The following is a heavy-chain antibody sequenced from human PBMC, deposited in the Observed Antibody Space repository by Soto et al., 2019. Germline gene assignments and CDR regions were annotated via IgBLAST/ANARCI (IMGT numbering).Heavy chain of an antibody. CDR2: IYASGST. CDR1: GGSISTYY. CDR3: ARGGMVIIPTATAFDY. V-gene: IGHV4-4*07. Sequence: SETLSFTCTVSGGSISTYYWSWIRQPAGKGLEWIGRIYASGSTNYNPSLKSRVTMSVATSKNQFSLKLSSVTAADTAVYYCARGGMVIIPTATAFDYWGQGTLVTVSS. J-gene: IGHJ4*02. D-gene: IGHD2-2*01.